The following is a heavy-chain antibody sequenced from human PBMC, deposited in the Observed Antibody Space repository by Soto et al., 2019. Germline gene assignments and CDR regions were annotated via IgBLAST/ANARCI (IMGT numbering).Heavy chain of an antibody. CDR2: IHYNGNT. D-gene: IGHD3-10*01. CDR1: GDSISASS. J-gene: IGHJ4*02. CDR3: ASSEFH. Sequence: PSETLSLTCTVSGDSISASSWSWVRQPPGKGLEWIGNIHYNGNTKYNPSLKSRVTMSVDTSKNQFSLKLSSVTASDTAVYYCASSEFHRGQRTPVTVSS. V-gene: IGHV4-59*08.